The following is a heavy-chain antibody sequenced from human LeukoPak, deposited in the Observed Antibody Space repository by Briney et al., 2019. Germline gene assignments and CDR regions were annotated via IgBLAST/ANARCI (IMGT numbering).Heavy chain of an antibody. V-gene: IGHV3-23*01. CDR3: AKAASSYYDILTGYRDYFDY. CDR2: ISGSGGST. D-gene: IGHD3-9*01. Sequence: GGSLRLSCAASGFTFSSYGMSWVRQAPGKGLEWVPAISGSGGSTYYADSVKGRFTISRDNSKNTLYLQMNSLRAEDTAVYYCAKAASSYYDILTGYRDYFDYWGQGTLVTVSS. CDR1: GFTFSSYG. J-gene: IGHJ4*02.